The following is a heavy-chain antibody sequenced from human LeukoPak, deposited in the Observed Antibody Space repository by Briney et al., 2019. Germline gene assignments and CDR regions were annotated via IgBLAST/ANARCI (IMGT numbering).Heavy chain of an antibody. CDR2: ISYDGSNK. J-gene: IGHJ4*02. CDR1: GFTSSSYG. V-gene: IGHV3-30*03. CDR3: ARDLDYSTGFDY. D-gene: IGHD4-11*01. Sequence: PGGSLRLSCAASGFTSSSYGMHWVRQAPGKGLEWVAVISYDGSNKYYADSVKGRFTISRDIANSLLYLQMNSLRADDTAVYYCARDLDYSTGFDYWGQGTLVTVSS.